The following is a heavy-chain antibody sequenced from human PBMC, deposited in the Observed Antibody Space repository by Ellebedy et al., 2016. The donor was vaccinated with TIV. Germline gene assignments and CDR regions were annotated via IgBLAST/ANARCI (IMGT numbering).Heavy chain of an antibody. CDR2: INPNSGGT. CDR1: GGTFSSYA. Sequence: ASVKVSXKASGGTFSSYAISWVRQAPGQGLEWMGWINPNSGGTNYAQKFQGRVTMTRDTSISTAYMELSRLRSDDTAVYYCARGIVGFDYWGQGTLVTVSS. J-gene: IGHJ4*02. V-gene: IGHV1-2*02. CDR3: ARGIVGFDY. D-gene: IGHD1-26*01.